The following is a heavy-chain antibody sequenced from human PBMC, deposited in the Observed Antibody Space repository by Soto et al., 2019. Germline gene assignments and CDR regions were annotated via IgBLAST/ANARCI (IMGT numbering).Heavy chain of an antibody. CDR2: IFNRGST. D-gene: IGHD5-18*01. CDR3: ARDTGYSYGAYYDY. Sequence: SSETLSLTXSVSGVSVTSYYWNWIRQPAGKGLEWIGRIFNRGSTSYNPSLKSRVTVSLDTSKNQISLRLNSVAAADTAVYYCARDTGYSYGAYYDYWGQGTLVTVSS. J-gene: IGHJ4*02. CDR1: GVSVTSYY. V-gene: IGHV4-4*07.